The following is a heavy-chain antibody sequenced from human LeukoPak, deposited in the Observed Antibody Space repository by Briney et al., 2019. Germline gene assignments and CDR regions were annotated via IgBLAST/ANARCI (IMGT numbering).Heavy chain of an antibody. V-gene: IGHV4-34*01. J-gene: IGHJ6*03. D-gene: IGHD2-15*01. CDR2: INHSGST. CDR1: GGSFSGYY. CDR3: ASTWVVGYYYMDV. Sequence: PSETLSHTCAVYGGSFSGYYWSWIRQPPGKGLEWIGEINHSGSTNYNPSLKSRVTISVDTSKNQFSLKLSSVTAADTAVYYCASTWVVGYYYMDVWGKGTTVTVSS.